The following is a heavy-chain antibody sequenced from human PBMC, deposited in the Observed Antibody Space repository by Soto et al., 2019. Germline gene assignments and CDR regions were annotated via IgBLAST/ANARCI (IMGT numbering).Heavy chain of an antibody. D-gene: IGHD6-13*01. CDR3: AMAPGLAPGVSFDS. CDR2: VYSSGIP. V-gene: IGHV4-39*02. J-gene: IGHJ4*02. CDR1: GGSITSRSYY. Sequence: KTSETLSLTCPVSGGSITSRSYYWGWIRQPPGKGLEWIGSVYSSGIPYYNPSLKSRVTISIYTSENHYSLRLSTATAADTAVYYCAMAPGLAPGVSFDSWGQGSMFTTSS.